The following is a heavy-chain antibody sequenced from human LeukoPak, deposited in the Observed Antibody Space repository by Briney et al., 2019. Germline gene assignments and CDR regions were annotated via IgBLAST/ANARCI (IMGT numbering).Heavy chain of an antibody. Sequence: ASVKVSCKVSGYTLTELSMHWVRQAPGKGLEWMGGFDPEDGETIYAQKFQGRVTMTEDTSTDTAYMELSSLRSEDTAVYYCATQFRPNRAFDIWGQGTMVTVSS. CDR2: FDPEDGET. J-gene: IGHJ3*02. CDR1: GYTLTELS. D-gene: IGHD1-14*01. CDR3: ATQFRPNRAFDI. V-gene: IGHV1-24*01.